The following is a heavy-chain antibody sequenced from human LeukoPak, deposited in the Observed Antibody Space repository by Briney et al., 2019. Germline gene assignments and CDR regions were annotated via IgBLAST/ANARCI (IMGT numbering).Heavy chain of an antibody. CDR2: ISSSSSYI. CDR1: GFTFSSYW. CDR3: ARGLWFGESRYMDV. D-gene: IGHD3-10*01. V-gene: IGHV3-21*01. Sequence: GGSLRLSCAASGFTFSSYWMSWVRQAPGKGLEWVSSISSSSSYIYYADSVKGRFTISRDNAKNSLYLQINSLRAEDTAVYYCARGLWFGESRYMDVWGKGTTVTVS. J-gene: IGHJ6*03.